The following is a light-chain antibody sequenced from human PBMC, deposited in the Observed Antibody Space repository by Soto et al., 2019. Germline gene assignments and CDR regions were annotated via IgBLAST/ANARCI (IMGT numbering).Light chain of an antibody. CDR1: QDIITW. V-gene: IGKV1-12*01. CDR3: QQTDSFPIT. CDR2: TAS. Sequence: DLQMTESPSTLSASVGDRVTITCRASQDIITWLAWYQQKPGKAPNLLIYTASNLQSGVPSRFSGSGSGTHFTLTISSLQPEDFGTYYCQQTDSFPITFGQGTRLEIK. J-gene: IGKJ5*01.